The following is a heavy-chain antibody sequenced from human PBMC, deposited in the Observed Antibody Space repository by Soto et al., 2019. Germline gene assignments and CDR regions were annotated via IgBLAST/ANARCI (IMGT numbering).Heavy chain of an antibody. D-gene: IGHD3-9*01. CDR1: GGTFSSYA. J-gene: IGHJ3*02. V-gene: IGHV1-69*01. CDR3: ASGPREEVLTGYYKGAHAFDI. Sequence: QVQLVQSGAEVKKPGSSVKVSCKASGGTFSSYAISWVRQAPGQGLEWMGGIIPIFGTANYAQKFQGRVTITADESTSTAYMELGSLRSEDTAVYYCASGPREEVLTGYYKGAHAFDIWGQGTMVTVSS. CDR2: IIPIFGTA.